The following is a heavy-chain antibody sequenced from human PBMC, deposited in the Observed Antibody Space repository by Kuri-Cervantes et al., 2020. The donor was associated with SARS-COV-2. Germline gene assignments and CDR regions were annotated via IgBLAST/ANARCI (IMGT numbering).Heavy chain of an antibody. D-gene: IGHD3-3*01. V-gene: IGHV4-34*01. Sequence: GSLRLSCAVYGGSFSGYYWGWIRQPPGKGLEWIGEINHSGSTNYNPSLKSRVTISVDTSKNQFSLKLSSVTAADTAVYYCARVGYYDFWSGYPSAFDIWGQGTTVTVSS. CDR1: GGSFSGYY. J-gene: IGHJ3*02. CDR2: INHSGST. CDR3: ARVGYYDFWSGYPSAFDI.